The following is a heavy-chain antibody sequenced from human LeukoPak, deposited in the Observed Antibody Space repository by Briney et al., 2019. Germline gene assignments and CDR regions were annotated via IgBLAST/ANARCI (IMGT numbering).Heavy chain of an antibody. CDR1: GFTFSSYS. Sequence: SGGSLRLSCAASGFTFSSYSMNWVRQAPGKGLEWVSCISSSSLYIYYADSVKGRFTISRDNAQNSLTLRMNTLRADDTAVYYCAKDGGTHFDHWGQGTLVTVSS. J-gene: IGHJ4*02. CDR2: ISSSSLYI. CDR3: AKDGGTHFDH. V-gene: IGHV3-21*01. D-gene: IGHD1-26*01.